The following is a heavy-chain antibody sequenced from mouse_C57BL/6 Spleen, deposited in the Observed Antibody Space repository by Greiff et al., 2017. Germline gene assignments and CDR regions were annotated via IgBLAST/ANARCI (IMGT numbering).Heavy chain of an antibody. J-gene: IGHJ2*01. Sequence: EVQLQQSGPELVKPGASVKISCKASGYTFTDYYMNWVKQSHGKSLEWIGDINPNNGGTSYNQKFKGKATLTVDKSSSTAYMELRSLTSEDSAVYYCARGLGTTGYFDYWGQGTTLTVSS. CDR1: GYTFTDYY. CDR2: INPNNGGT. V-gene: IGHV1-26*01. CDR3: ARGLGTTGYFDY. D-gene: IGHD1-1*01.